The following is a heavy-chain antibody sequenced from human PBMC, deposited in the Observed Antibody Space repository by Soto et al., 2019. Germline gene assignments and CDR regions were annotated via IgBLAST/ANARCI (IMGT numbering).Heavy chain of an antibody. V-gene: IGHV4-59*12. CDR2: IYYSGST. Sequence: SETLSLTCAVYGGSFSGYYWSWIRQPPGKGLEWIGYIYYSGSTNYNPSLKSRVTISVDTSKSQFSLNLSFVTVADTAVYYCAREEVAYYGSGSYNGFHPWGQGTLVTVSS. CDR1: GGSFSGYY. CDR3: AREEVAYYGSGSYNGFHP. D-gene: IGHD3-10*01. J-gene: IGHJ5*02.